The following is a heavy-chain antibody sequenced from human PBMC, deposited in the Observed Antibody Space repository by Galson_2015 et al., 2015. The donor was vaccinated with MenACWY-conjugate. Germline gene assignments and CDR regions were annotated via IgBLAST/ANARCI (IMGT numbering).Heavy chain of an antibody. CDR3: ARDNNWSFDS. CDR2: IKADGSFS. J-gene: IGHJ4*02. V-gene: IGHV3-74*01. Sequence: SLRLSCAASGFTFNNYWMHWVRHPPGKGLEWISYIKADGSFSNYADSVKGRFTISTDNAKNMVYLPMDGLGDEDTAVYFCARDNNWSFDSWGQGTLVTVSS. D-gene: IGHD1-1*01. CDR1: GFTFNNYW.